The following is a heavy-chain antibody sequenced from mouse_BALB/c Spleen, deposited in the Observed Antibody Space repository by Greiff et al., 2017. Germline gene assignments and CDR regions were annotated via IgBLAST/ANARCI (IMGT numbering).Heavy chain of an antibody. CDR3: ARDGDGYYPWFAY. D-gene: IGHD2-3*01. Sequence: EVKLVESGGGLVKPGGSLKLSCAASGFTFSSYAMSWVRQSPEKRLEWVAEISSGGSYTYYPDTVTGRVTISRDNAKNTLYLEMSSLRSEDTAMYYCARDGDGYYPWFAYWGQGTLVTVSA. CDR1: GFTFSSYA. CDR2: ISSGGSYT. V-gene: IGHV5-9-4*01. J-gene: IGHJ3*01.